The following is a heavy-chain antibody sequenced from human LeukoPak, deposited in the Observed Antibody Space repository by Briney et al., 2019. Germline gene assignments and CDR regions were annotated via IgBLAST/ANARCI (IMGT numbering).Heavy chain of an antibody. V-gene: IGHV6-1*01. CDR1: GDSVSSNSAA. Sequence: SQTLSLTCAISGDSVSSNSAAWNWIRQSPSRGLEWLGRTYYKSKWYNNYAVSVKSRISINPDTSKNQFSLQLNSVTPEDTAVYFCARARDYGDISFDYWGQGILVTVSS. J-gene: IGHJ4*02. D-gene: IGHD4-17*01. CDR2: TYYKSKWYN. CDR3: ARARDYGDISFDY.